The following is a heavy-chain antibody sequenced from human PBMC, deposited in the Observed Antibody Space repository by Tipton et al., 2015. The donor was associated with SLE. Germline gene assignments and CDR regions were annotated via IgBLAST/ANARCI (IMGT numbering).Heavy chain of an antibody. CDR1: GGSFSGYY. J-gene: IGHJ4*02. Sequence: LRLSCAVYGGSFSGYYWSWIRQPPGKGLEWIGEFNHSGSTNYNPSLKSRLTISVDTSKNQFSLKLSSVTAAGTAVYYCARDGQLVGADFDYWGQGTLVTVSS. CDR2: FNHSGST. CDR3: ARDGQLVGADFDY. V-gene: IGHV4-34*01. D-gene: IGHD6-6*01.